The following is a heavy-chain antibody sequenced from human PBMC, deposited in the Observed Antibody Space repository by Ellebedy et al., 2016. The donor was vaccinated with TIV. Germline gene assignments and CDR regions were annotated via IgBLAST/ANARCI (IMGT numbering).Heavy chain of an antibody. CDR1: GYSFTSYW. Sequence: GESLKISCKGSGYSFTSYWISWVRQMPGKGLEWMGIIYPGDSDTRYSPSFQGQVTISADKSISTAYLQWSSLKASDTAMYYCARVGEVAATPCSYWGQGTLVTVSS. V-gene: IGHV5-51*01. D-gene: IGHD2-15*01. J-gene: IGHJ4*02. CDR2: IYPGDSDT. CDR3: ARVGEVAATPCSY.